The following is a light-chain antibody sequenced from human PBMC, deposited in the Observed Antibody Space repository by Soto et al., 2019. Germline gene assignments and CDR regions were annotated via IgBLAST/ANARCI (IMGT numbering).Light chain of an antibody. CDR1: QSVSSS. CDR2: DTS. CDR3: QQRSDWPRT. Sequence: EIVLTQSPATLSLSLGERATVSCRASQSVSSSLAWYQQKPGQAPGLLIYDTSKRATGIPARFSGSGSGTDFTLTISSLEPEDFAVYYCQQRSDWPRTFGPGTKLEVK. V-gene: IGKV3-11*01. J-gene: IGKJ2*01.